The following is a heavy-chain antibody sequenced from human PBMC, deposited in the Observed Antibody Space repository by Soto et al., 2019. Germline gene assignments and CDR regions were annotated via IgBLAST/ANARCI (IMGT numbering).Heavy chain of an antibody. Sequence: GLEWMGGIIPIFGTANYAQKFQGRVTITADESTSTAYMELSSLRSEDTAVYYCARDRGSYYDSSSIFDYWGQGTLVTVSS. V-gene: IGHV1-69*01. D-gene: IGHD3-22*01. CDR3: ARDRGSYYDSSSIFDY. J-gene: IGHJ4*02. CDR2: IIPIFGTA.